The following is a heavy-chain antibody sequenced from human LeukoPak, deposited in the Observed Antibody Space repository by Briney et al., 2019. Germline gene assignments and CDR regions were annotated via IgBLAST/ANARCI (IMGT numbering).Heavy chain of an antibody. V-gene: IGHV3-43*02. D-gene: IGHD2-15*01. Sequence: GGSLRLSCAASGFSFGANSMHWARQVPGKGLEWVSLINGDGNTYYAASVNGRFTASRDNSKNSLYLQMSSLRPEDSALYYCAKDIGGGLLEYWGQGTLVTVSS. CDR1: GFSFGANS. J-gene: IGHJ4*02. CDR3: AKDIGGGLLEY. CDR2: INGDGNT.